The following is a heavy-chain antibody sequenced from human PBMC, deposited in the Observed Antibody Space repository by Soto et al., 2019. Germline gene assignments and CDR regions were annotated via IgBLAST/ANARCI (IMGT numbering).Heavy chain of an antibody. J-gene: IGHJ4*02. V-gene: IGHV3-53*02. Sequence: EVQVVETGGGLIQPGGSLRLSCAASGFSVGSNYMSWVRQAPGKGLQWVSIIHSGGNTFYADSVRGRFTISRDDSKNPLFLQMNSLRAEDTAVYYCTRAGTSSSWNYFDYWGQGTLVTVSA. CDR2: IHSGGNT. CDR1: GFSVGSNY. CDR3: TRAGTSSSWNYFDY. D-gene: IGHD6-13*01.